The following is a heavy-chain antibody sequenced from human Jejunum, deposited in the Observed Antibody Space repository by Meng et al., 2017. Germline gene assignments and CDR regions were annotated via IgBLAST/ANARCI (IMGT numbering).Heavy chain of an antibody. Sequence: GGSLRLSCAASGFNFHGYAMHWVRQAPGKGLEWVAGVSFDGTDTFYADSVKGRFTISRDNSKNTLFLQMNGLRTEDTAMYYCARAGGFSSEYPWGQGTLVTVFS. V-gene: IGHV3-30*01. CDR3: ARAGGFSSEYP. CDR2: VSFDGTDT. J-gene: IGHJ5*02. CDR1: GFNFHGYA. D-gene: IGHD3-22*01.